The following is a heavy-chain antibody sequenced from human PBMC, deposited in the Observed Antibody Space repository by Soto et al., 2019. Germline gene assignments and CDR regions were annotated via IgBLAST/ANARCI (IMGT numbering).Heavy chain of an antibody. CDR2: ISGSGGST. CDR1: GFTFSSYA. V-gene: IGHV3-23*01. CDR3: AKDESRRNRRYFDL. J-gene: IGHJ2*01. D-gene: IGHD4-4*01. Sequence: EVQRLESGGGLVQPGGSLRLSCAASGFTFSSYAMYWVRQAPGKGLEWVSVISGSGGSTYYADSVKGRFTISRDNSKSTLYLQMNSLRAEDTAVYYCAKDESRRNRRYFDLWGRGTLVTVSS.